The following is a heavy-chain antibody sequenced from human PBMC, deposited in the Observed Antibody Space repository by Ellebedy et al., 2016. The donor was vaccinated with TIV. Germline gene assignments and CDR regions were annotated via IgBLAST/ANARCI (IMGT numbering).Heavy chain of an antibody. CDR1: GYTFTNYY. CDR2: TNPRDAGT. J-gene: IGHJ4*02. V-gene: IGHV1-46*01. D-gene: IGHD5-18*01. Sequence: ASVKVSCXASGYTFTNYYMHWVRQAPGQGLEWVGVTNPRDAGTTYAQKFQDRVTMTSDTSTSTFYMDLRSLTSEDTAVYYCARGNTAMAMVDYWGQGTTVTVSS. CDR3: ARGNTAMAMVDY.